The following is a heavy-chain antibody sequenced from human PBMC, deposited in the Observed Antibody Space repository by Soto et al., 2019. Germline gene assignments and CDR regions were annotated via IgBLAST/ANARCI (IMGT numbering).Heavy chain of an antibody. CDR1: GFSLSTPGVG. V-gene: IGHV2-5*02. CDR2: IYWDDDK. CDR3: AHRDEEYNYAMDV. J-gene: IGHJ6*02. Sequence: QTTLKESGPTLAKPTQTLTLTCTFSGFSLSTPGVGVGWIRQPPGKALEWLALIYWDDDKRYTPSLEIRLTITKYTSKNQEVLTMTYTDTVDTATYFCAHRDEEYNYAMDVWGQGTTVTVSS.